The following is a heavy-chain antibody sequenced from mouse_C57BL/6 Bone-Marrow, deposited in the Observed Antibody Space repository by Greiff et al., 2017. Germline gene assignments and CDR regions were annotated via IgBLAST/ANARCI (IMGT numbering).Heavy chain of an antibody. D-gene: IGHD2-2*01. CDR2: INPSSGYT. CDR3: ARSWLPGVDY. CDR1: GYTFTSYT. V-gene: IGHV1-4*01. J-gene: IGHJ4*01. Sequence: VKVVESGAELARPGASVQMSCKASGYTFTSYTMHWVKQRPGQGLEWIGYINPSSGYTKYNQKFKDKATLTADKSSSTAYMQLSSLTSEDSAVYYGARSWLPGVDYWGQVTSVTVSS.